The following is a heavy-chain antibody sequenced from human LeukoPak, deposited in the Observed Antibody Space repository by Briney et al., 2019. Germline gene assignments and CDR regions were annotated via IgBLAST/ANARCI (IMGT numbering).Heavy chain of an antibody. D-gene: IGHD3-10*01. CDR2: INHSGST. Sequence: PSETLSLTCAVYGGSFSGYYWSWIRQPPGKGLEWIGEINHSGSTNYNPSLKSRVTISVDTSKNQFSLKLSSVTAADTAVYYCARWNPGYYGSGSSLDYWGQGTLVTVSS. J-gene: IGHJ4*02. V-gene: IGHV4-34*01. CDR1: GGSFSGYY. CDR3: ARWNPGYYGSGSSLDY.